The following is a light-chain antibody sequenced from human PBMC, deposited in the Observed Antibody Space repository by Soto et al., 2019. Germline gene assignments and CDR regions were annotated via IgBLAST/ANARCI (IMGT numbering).Light chain of an antibody. Sequence: EIVMTQSPATLSVSPGESATLSCRASQSVSSKLAWCQQKPGQAPRLLIYDASTRATGIPARFSGSGSGTEFTLTISSLQSEDFAVYYCQQYNNWPLTFGQGTRLEIK. CDR2: DAS. CDR1: QSVSSK. CDR3: QQYNNWPLT. J-gene: IGKJ5*01. V-gene: IGKV3-15*01.